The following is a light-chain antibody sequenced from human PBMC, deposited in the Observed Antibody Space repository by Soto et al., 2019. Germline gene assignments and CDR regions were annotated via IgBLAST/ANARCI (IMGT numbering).Light chain of an antibody. Sequence: QSALTQPPSVSGSPGQSDTISCTGASSDVGNYNRVSWFQQSPGTAPKLIIYEVNNRPSGVPDRFSGSKSGNTASLTISGLQPEDEADYYCTSFTSTSTWVFGGGTKLTVL. V-gene: IGLV2-18*02. CDR3: TSFTSTSTWV. CDR2: EVN. J-gene: IGLJ3*02. CDR1: SSDVGNYNR.